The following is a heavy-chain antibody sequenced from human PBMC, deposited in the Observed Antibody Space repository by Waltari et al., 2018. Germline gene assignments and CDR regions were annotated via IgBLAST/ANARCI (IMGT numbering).Heavy chain of an antibody. V-gene: IGHV3-48*01. D-gene: IGHD2-2*01. CDR3: ARELGGSAAGTDH. CDR1: GFSLKRYS. CDR2: ISWSDDKT. J-gene: IGHJ1*01. Sequence: EVRLVQSGGDLVQPGGSLRLSCAVPGFSLKRYSMIWVRQTPERGLEWVSYISWSDDKTEYADSVRGRFTISRDIARNSVSLQMKNLKVEDTAMYYCARELGGSAAGTDHWGQGSMVFVSS.